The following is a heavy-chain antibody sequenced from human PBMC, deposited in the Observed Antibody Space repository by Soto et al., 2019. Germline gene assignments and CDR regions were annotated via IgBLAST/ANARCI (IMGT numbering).Heavy chain of an antibody. J-gene: IGHJ4*02. CDR1: GFNSRTTA. D-gene: IGHD3-22*01. V-gene: IGHV1-58*01. Sequence: ASVKVSCKASGFNSRTTAVQWVRQARGQRLEWIGWIVVGSGNTNYAQNFQERVTITRDMSTSTAYMDVSSLRSEDTAVYYCAADPYYYDSSDYYSFDQWGQGTLVTVSS. CDR3: AADPYYYDSSDYYSFDQ. CDR2: IVVGSGNT.